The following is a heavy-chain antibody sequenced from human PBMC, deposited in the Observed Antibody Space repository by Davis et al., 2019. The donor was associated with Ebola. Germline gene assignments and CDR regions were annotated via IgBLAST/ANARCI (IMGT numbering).Heavy chain of an antibody. CDR3: ARSLKHYYDSSGSYFDY. D-gene: IGHD3-22*01. Sequence: PSETLSLTCTVSGGSISSYYWSWIRQPPGKGLEWIGYIYHSGSTYYNQSLKSRVTISVDRSKNQFSLKLSSVTAADTAVYYCARSLKHYYDSSGSYFDYWGQGTLVTVSS. J-gene: IGHJ4*02. CDR2: IYHSGST. V-gene: IGHV4-59*04. CDR1: GGSISSYY.